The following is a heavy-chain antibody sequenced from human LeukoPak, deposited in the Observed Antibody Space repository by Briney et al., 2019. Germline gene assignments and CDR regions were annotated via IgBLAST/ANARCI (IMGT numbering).Heavy chain of an antibody. CDR3: ARRQLVRKGDYYYYGMDV. CDR1: GDSVSSDSSA. Sequence: PSQTLSLTCAISGDSVSSDSSAWNWFRQSPSRGLEWLGRTYYRSKWYNDYAVSVKSRITINPDTSKNQFSLQLNSVTPEDTAVYYCARRQLVRKGDYYYYGMDVWGQGTTVTVSS. CDR2: TYYRSKWYN. D-gene: IGHD6-6*01. J-gene: IGHJ6*02. V-gene: IGHV6-1*01.